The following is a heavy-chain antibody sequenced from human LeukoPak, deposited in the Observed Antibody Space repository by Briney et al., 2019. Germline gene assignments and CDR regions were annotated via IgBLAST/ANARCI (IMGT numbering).Heavy chain of an antibody. CDR3: ATHPCSSGSCYSIDY. Sequence: SETLSLTCTVSGGSIRSYDWIWIRQPPGKGLEGIGYIYYSGSTNYNPSLKSRVTISVDTSKNQFSLKLSSVTAADTAVCYCATHPCSSGSCYSIDYWGQGTLVTVSS. CDR1: GGSIRSYD. D-gene: IGHD2-15*01. CDR2: IYYSGST. V-gene: IGHV4-59*08. J-gene: IGHJ4*02.